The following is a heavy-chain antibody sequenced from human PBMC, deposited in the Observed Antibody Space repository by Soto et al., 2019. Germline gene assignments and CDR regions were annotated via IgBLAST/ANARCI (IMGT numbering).Heavy chain of an antibody. CDR3: GRHWAIGMATPGP. V-gene: IGHV4-39*01. CDR1: GGSINITTYY. J-gene: IGHJ5*02. D-gene: IGHD2-15*01. CDR2: IYYRGKT. Sequence: SDPLSPTCTFSGGSINITTYYWGWIRQSAGKGLEWIGNIYYRGKTYYSPSLKSRVSISVDSSRNQFSLRLSSVTAADTAIYYCGRHWAIGMATPGPWGQGGLVTVSS.